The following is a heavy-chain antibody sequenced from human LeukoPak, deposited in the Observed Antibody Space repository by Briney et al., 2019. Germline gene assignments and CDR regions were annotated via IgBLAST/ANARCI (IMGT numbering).Heavy chain of an antibody. CDR1: GFTFSGYW. J-gene: IGHJ1*01. CDR2: INQDGSEK. D-gene: IGHD6-13*01. Sequence: GGSLRLSCAASGFTFSGYWMSWVRQAPGKGLEWVANINQDGSEKYYVDSVKGRFTISRDNAKNSLFLQMGSLRVEDTAVSYCARESTAGYNSSWYGFRNWGQGTLVSVSS. CDR3: ARESTAGYNSSWYGFRN. V-gene: IGHV3-7*01.